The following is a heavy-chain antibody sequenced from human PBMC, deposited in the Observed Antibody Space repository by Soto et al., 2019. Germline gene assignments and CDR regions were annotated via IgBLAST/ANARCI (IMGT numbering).Heavy chain of an antibody. V-gene: IGHV4-59*01. CDR1: GGSISSYY. CDR3: ARGRGGWFINQLLNAFDI. CDR2: IYYSGST. D-gene: IGHD2-2*01. Sequence: QVQLQESGPGLVKPSETLSLTCTVSGGSISSYYWSWIRQPPGKGLERIGYIYYSGSTNYNPSLKSRVTITVDPSKNQFSLKLSSVTAADTAVYYCARGRGGWFINQLLNAFDIWGQGTMVTVSS. J-gene: IGHJ3*02.